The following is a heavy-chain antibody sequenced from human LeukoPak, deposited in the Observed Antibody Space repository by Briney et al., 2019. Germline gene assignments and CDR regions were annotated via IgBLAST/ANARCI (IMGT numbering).Heavy chain of an antibody. D-gene: IGHD1-1*01. CDR3: ATDNVTHWPKRGMDV. Sequence: ASVKVSCKASGYTFTSYYMHWVRQAPGQGLEWMGIINPSGGSTSYAQKFQGRVTMTRDTSTSTVYMELSSLRSEDTAVYYCATDNVTHWPKRGMDVWGQGTTVTVSS. CDR2: INPSGGST. V-gene: IGHV1-46*01. J-gene: IGHJ6*02. CDR1: GYTFTSYY.